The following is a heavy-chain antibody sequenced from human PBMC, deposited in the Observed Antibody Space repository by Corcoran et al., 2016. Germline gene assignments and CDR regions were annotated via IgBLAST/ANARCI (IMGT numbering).Heavy chain of an antibody. CDR2: INHSGST. CDR3: ARGGYDFWSGRRGFDP. CDR1: GGSFSGYY. J-gene: IGHJ5*02. V-gene: IGHV4-34*01. D-gene: IGHD3-3*01. Sequence: QVQLQQWGAGLLKPSETLSLTCAVYGGSFSGYYWSWIRQPPGKGLEWIGEINHSGSTNYNPSLKSRVTISVDTSKNQLSLKLSSVTAADTAVYYWARGGYDFWSGRRGFDPGGQGTLVTVSS.